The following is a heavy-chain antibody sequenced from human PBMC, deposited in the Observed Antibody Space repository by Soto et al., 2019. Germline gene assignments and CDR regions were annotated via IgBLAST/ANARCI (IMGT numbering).Heavy chain of an antibody. J-gene: IGHJ4*02. CDR2: INGDGSVT. V-gene: IGHV3-74*01. CDR1: GFTFSGFW. CDR3: VRVKETSGWGAFDY. D-gene: IGHD6-19*01. Sequence: EVQLVESGGGVVQPGGSLRLSCTASGFTFSGFWMHWVRQAPGKGLVWVSRINGDGSVTNYADSVKGRFTISRDNAKNTLYLQMSSLRVEDTAVYYCVRVKETSGWGAFDYWGQGTLVTVSS.